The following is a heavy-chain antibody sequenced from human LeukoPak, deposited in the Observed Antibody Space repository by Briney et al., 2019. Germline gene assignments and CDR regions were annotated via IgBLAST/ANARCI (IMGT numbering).Heavy chain of an antibody. D-gene: IGHD3-22*01. CDR3: AREGVITGAFDI. CDR1: GFTFTSSA. V-gene: IGHV1-58*02. Sequence: SVKVSCKASGFTFTSSAMQWVRQARGQRLEWIGWIVVGSGNTNYAQKFQERVTITRDMSTSTAYMELSSLRSEDTAVYYCAREGVITGAFDIWGQGTMVTVSS. J-gene: IGHJ3*02. CDR2: IVVGSGNT.